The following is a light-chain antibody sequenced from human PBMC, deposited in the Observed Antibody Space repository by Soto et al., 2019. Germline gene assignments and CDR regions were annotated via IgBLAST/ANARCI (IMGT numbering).Light chain of an antibody. CDR2: GAS. CDR1: QSVGNT. Sequence: EIVLTQSPATLSVSPGERATLSCRASQSVGNTLAWYQQQPGQTPRLLIYGASTTATGIPARFSGGGSGTEFTLTIDSLRSEDFAVYYCLHYKDWPRWTFGQGTKVDI. V-gene: IGKV3-15*01. J-gene: IGKJ1*01. CDR3: LHYKDWPRWT.